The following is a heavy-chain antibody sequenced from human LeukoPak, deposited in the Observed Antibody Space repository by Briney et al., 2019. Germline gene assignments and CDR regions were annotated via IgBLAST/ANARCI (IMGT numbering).Heavy chain of an antibody. CDR2: ISSSGTYI. CDR1: GFTFSIYR. CDR3: ASEVLLWS. V-gene: IGHV3-21*01. D-gene: IGHD3-10*01. Sequence: GGSLRLSCAASGFTFSIYRMNWVRQAPGKGLEWVSSISSSGTYIYYADSVKGRFTISRDNAKNSLYLQMNSLRGEDTAVYYCASEVLLWSWGQGTLVTVSS. J-gene: IGHJ5*02.